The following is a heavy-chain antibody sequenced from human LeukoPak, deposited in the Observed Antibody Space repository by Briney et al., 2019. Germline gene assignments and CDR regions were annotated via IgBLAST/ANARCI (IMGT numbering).Heavy chain of an antibody. J-gene: IGHJ6*02. Sequence: ASVKVSCKASGYTFTAYSMHWVRQAPGQGLEWMGWINPNSGGTNYAQKFQGRVTMTTDSSTSTAYMELRSLRSDDTAVYYCARWYCGGGSCYSYYYGMDVWGQGTTVTVSS. CDR1: GYTFTAYS. V-gene: IGHV1-2*02. CDR2: INPNSGGT. D-gene: IGHD2-15*01. CDR3: ARWYCGGGSCYSYYYGMDV.